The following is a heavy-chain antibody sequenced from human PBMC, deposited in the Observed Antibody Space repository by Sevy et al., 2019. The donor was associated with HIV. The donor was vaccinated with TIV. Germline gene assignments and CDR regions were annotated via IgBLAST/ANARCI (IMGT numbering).Heavy chain of an antibody. J-gene: IGHJ4*02. CDR2: IDPDSGAT. CDR1: GYIFTDYY. V-gene: IGHV1-2*06. D-gene: IGHD6-13*01. CDR3: AKYGTTAAAHFDS. Sequence: ASVKVSCKTSGYIFTDYYLHSVRQAPGQGLEWMGRIDPDSGATNYAQNFQGRVTMTRDTSITTAYMEVSGLRSDDTAVYYCAKYGTTAAAHFDSWGQGTLVTVSS.